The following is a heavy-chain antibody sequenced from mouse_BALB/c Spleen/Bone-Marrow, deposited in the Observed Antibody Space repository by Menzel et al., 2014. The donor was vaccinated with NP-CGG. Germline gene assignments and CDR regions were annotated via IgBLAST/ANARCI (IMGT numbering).Heavy chain of an antibody. Sequence: ESGPELVKPGASVKMCCKASGYTFTSYVMHWVKQKPGQGLEWIGYINPYNDGTKYNEKFKGMATLTSDRSSSTAYMELSSLTSEDSAVYYCAKGGNYRYDFDYWGQGTTLTVSS. CDR3: AKGGNYRYDFDY. J-gene: IGHJ2*01. CDR2: INPYNDGT. D-gene: IGHD2-14*01. CDR1: GYTFTSYV. V-gene: IGHV1-14*01.